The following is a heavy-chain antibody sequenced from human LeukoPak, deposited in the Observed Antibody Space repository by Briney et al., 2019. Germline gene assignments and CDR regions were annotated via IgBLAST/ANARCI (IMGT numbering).Heavy chain of an antibody. CDR2: ISAYNGNT. CDR1: GYTFTSYS. J-gene: IGHJ4*02. CDR3: ARVVSGTSYFDY. D-gene: IGHD1-1*01. V-gene: IGHV1-18*01. Sequence: VASVKVSCKASGYTFTSYSISWVRQAPGQGLEWMGWISAYNGNTNYAQKLQGRVTMTTDTSTSTAYMELRSLRSDDTAVYYCARVVSGTSYFDYWGQGTLVTVSS.